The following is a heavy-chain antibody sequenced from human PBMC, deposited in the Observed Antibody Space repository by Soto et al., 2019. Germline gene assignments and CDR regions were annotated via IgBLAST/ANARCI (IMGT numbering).Heavy chain of an antibody. V-gene: IGHV4-34*01. D-gene: IGHD4-4*01. CDR2: INHSGST. CDR1: GGSFSGYY. J-gene: IGHJ5*02. CDR3: ARGGTVTTNVPNWFDP. Sequence: QVQLQQWGAGLLKPSETLSLTCAVYGGSFSGYYWRWIRQPPVKGLEWIGEINHSGSTNYNPSLKSRVTISVDTSKYQFSLKLSSVTPADTAVYYCARGGTVTTNVPNWFDPGGQRNLVTVTS.